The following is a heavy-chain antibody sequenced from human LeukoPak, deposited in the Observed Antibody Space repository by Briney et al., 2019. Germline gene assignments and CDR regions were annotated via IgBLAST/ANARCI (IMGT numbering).Heavy chain of an antibody. Sequence: GGSLRLSCAASGFTFSSYAMSWVRQAPGKGLEWVSAISGSGGSTYYADSVKGRFTISRDNSKNTLYLQMNSLRAEDTAVYYCAKTPHGYGGYADYFDYWGQGTLVTVSS. J-gene: IGHJ4*02. V-gene: IGHV3-23*01. D-gene: IGHD4-17*01. CDR3: AKTPHGYGGYADYFDY. CDR2: ISGSGGST. CDR1: GFTFSSYA.